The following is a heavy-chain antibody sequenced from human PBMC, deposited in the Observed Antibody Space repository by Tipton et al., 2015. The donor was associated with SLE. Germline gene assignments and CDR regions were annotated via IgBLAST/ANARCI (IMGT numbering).Heavy chain of an antibody. D-gene: IGHD1-1*01. CDR3: ARRTVSWFDP. CDR2: INPNSGGT. J-gene: IGHJ5*02. CDR1: GGTFSSYA. V-gene: IGHV1-2*06. Sequence: QSGPEVKKPGSSVKVSCKASGGTFSSYAITWVRQAPGQGLEWLGRINPNSGGTNYAQKFQGRVTMTRDTSISTAYMELSRLRSGDTAVYYCARRTVSWFDPWGLGTLVTVSS.